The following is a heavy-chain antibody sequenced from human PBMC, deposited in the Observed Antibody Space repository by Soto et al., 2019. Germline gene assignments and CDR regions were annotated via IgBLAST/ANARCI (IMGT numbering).Heavy chain of an antibody. D-gene: IGHD3-22*01. J-gene: IGHJ4*02. CDR2: INAGNGNT. V-gene: IGHV1-3*01. Sequence: ASVKVSCKASGYTFTSYAMHWVRQAPGQRLEWMGWINAGNGNTKYSQKFQGRVTITRDTSASTAYMELSSLRSEDTAVYYCARVRLRPTYYYDSSGYYFDYWGQGTLVTASS. CDR3: ARVRLRPTYYYDSSGYYFDY. CDR1: GYTFTSYA.